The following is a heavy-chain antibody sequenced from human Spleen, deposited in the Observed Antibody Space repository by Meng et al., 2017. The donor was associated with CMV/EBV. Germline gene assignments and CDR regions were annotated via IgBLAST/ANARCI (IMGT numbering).Heavy chain of an antibody. CDR2: MNPNSGNT. CDR3: ARMDYDYWGDYHAMDV. V-gene: IGHV1-8*01. J-gene: IGHJ6*02. Sequence: ASVKVSCKASGYTFTDYDINWVRQATGQGLGWMGWMNPNSGNTGYAQKFQGRVTMTRSTSISTAYMELSSLTSDDTAMYFCARMDYDYWGDYHAMDVWGQGTTVTVSS. D-gene: IGHD3-3*01. CDR1: GYTFTDYD.